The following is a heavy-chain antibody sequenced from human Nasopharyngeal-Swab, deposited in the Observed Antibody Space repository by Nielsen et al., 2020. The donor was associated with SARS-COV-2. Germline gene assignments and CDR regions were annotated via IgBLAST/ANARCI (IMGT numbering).Heavy chain of an antibody. CDR2: INADGSTT. CDR3: ARAGNYYFEY. CDR1: GFTFSTYW. D-gene: IGHD1-7*01. Sequence: GGSLRLSCAASGFTFSTYWVHWVRQVPGVGLVWVSRINADGSTTDYADPVKGRFTISRDNAKNTLYLQMNSLRAEDTAVYYCARAGNYYFEYWGQGTLVTVSS. J-gene: IGHJ4*02. V-gene: IGHV3-74*01.